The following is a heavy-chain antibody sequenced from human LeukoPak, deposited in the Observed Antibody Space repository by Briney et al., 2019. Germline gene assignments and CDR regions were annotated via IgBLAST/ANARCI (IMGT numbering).Heavy chain of an antibody. V-gene: IGHV3-21*01. Sequence: SGGSLRLSCAASGFTFSSCGVNRVRQAPGKGLEWISSIGPTGTDRYYADSVRGRFTISRDNAKNSMYLQMDSLRDEDTAVYYCATETIGRHYDYWGQGTLLTVSS. CDR1: GFTFSSCG. CDR3: ATETIGRHYDY. J-gene: IGHJ4*02. D-gene: IGHD1-14*01. CDR2: IGPTGTDR.